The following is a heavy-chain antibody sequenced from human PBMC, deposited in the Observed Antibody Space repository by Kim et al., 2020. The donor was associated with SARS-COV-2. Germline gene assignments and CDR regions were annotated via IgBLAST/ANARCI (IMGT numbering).Heavy chain of an antibody. Sequence: SETLSLTCAVSGGSISSSNWWSWVRQPPGKGLEWIGEIYHSGSTNYNPSLKSRVTISVDKSKNQFSLKLSSVTAADTAVYYCARGSSGWSETRWFDPWGQGTLVTVSS. CDR2: IYHSGST. D-gene: IGHD6-19*01. J-gene: IGHJ5*02. CDR1: GGSISSSNW. CDR3: ARGSSGWSETRWFDP. V-gene: IGHV4-4*02.